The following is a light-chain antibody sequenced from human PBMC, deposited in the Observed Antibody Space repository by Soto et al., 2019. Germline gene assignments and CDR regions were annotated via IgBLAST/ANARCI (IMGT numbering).Light chain of an antibody. Sequence: EIVMTQSPATLSVSPGERATLSCRPSQGFRGSLAWYQQKPGQAPRLLIYGASTRATGIPARFSGSGSETEFTLTISSLQSEDSAVYYCQQYNNWWTFGQGTKVEIK. CDR2: GAS. CDR3: QQYNNWWT. V-gene: IGKV3-15*01. J-gene: IGKJ1*01. CDR1: QGFRGS.